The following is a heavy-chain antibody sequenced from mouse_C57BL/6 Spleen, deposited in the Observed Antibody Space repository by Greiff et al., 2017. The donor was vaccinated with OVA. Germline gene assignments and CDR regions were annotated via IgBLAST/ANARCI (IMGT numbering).Heavy chain of an antibody. CDR3: ARSYDYGSAWFAY. V-gene: IGHV1-80*01. D-gene: IGHD1-1*01. Sequence: QVQLQQSGAELVKPGASVKISCKASGYAFSSYWMNWVKQRPGKGLEWIGQIYPGDGDTNYNGTFKGKATLTADKSSSTAYLQLRRLTSEDSAVYYCARSYDYGSAWFAYWGQGTLVTVSA. CDR1: GYAFSSYW. J-gene: IGHJ3*01. CDR2: IYPGDGDT.